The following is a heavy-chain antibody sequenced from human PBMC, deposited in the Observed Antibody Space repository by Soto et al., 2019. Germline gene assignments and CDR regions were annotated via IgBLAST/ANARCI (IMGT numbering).Heavy chain of an antibody. J-gene: IGHJ4*02. CDR3: AKEGDSSSPYYFDY. V-gene: IGHV3-23*01. D-gene: IGHD6-13*01. Sequence: LRLSCAASGFSFRNYAMSWVRQAPGKGLEWISTLTGSSSNIYYADSVKGRFAISRDNSKNTLYLQMNSLRAEDTAVYYCAKEGDSSSPYYFDYWGQRTLVTVSS. CDR2: LTGSSSNI. CDR1: GFSFRNYA.